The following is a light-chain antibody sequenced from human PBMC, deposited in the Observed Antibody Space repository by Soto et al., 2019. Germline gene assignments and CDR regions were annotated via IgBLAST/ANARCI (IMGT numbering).Light chain of an antibody. Sequence: QSVLPKPPSASGTPGQRVTISCSGSSSNIGSNTVNWYQQLPGTAPKLLIYSNNQRPSGVPDRFSGSKSGTSASLAISGPQSEDEADYYCAAWDDSLNGLNYVFGTG. V-gene: IGLV1-44*01. CDR2: SNN. CDR1: SSNIGSNT. J-gene: IGLJ1*01. CDR3: AAWDDSLNGLNYV.